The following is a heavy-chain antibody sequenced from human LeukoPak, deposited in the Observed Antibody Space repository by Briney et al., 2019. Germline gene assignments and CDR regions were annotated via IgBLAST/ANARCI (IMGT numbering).Heavy chain of an antibody. J-gene: IGHJ4*02. Sequence: PSETLSLTCTVSGGSISSYYWSWLRQPPGKGLEWIGYIYYSGSTNYNPSLKSRVTISVDTSKNQFSLKLGSVTAADTAVYYCARGTSSWYSDYWGQGTLVTVSS. CDR1: GGSISSYY. CDR2: IYYSGST. D-gene: IGHD6-13*01. CDR3: ARGTSSWYSDY. V-gene: IGHV4-59*01.